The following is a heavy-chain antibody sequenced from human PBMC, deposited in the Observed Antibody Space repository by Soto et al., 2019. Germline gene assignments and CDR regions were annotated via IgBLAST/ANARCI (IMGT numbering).Heavy chain of an antibody. CDR1: GDSVSSNSAA. J-gene: IGHJ3*02. CDR3: ARVGVVVALMDDAFDI. Sequence: PSQTLSLTCAISGDSVSSNSAAWNWISQSPSRGLEWLGRTYYRSKWYNDYAVSVKSRITINPDTSKNQFSLQLNSVTPEDTAVYYCARVGVVVALMDDAFDIWGQGTMVTVSS. D-gene: IGHD2-2*01. V-gene: IGHV6-1*01. CDR2: TYYRSKWYN.